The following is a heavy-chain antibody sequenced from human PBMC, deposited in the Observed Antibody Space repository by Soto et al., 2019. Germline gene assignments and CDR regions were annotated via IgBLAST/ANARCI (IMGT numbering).Heavy chain of an antibody. CDR3: ARRWGRTFDY. CDR2: IYYSGST. J-gene: IGHJ4*02. D-gene: IGHD7-27*01. V-gene: IGHV4-59*08. Sequence: ETLSLTCTGSGGSISSYYWSWIRQPPGKGLEWIGYIYYSGSTNYNPSLKSRVTISVDTSKNQFSLKLSSVTAADTAVYYCARRWGRTFDYWGQGTLVTVSS. CDR1: GGSISSYY.